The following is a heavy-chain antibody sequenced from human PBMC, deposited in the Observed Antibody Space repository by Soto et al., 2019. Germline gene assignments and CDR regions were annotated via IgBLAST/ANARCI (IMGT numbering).Heavy chain of an antibody. CDR2: IYSGGST. CDR3: ARSSYSGTYFIDS. J-gene: IGHJ4*02. Sequence: PWGSLRLSCAASGFSVSTYYMSWVRQAPGKGLEWVSLIYSGGSTDYADSVKGRFIISRGNFKSALYLQMNSLRPEDTAVYYCARSSYSGTYFIDSWGQGTLVTVSS. D-gene: IGHD1-26*01. CDR1: GFSVSTYY. V-gene: IGHV3-53*01.